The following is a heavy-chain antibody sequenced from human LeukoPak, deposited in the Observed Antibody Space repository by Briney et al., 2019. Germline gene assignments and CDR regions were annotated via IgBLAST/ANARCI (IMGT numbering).Heavy chain of an antibody. CDR2: IYTSGST. CDR1: GGSISSGSYY. CDR3: ASVKAARQGTYYYYYYMDV. V-gene: IGHV4-61*02. J-gene: IGHJ6*03. Sequence: SQTLSLTCTVSGGSISSGSYYWSWIRQPAGKGLEWIGRIYTSGSTNYNPSLKSRVTISVDTSKNQFSLKLSSVTAADTAVYYCASVKAARQGTYYYYYYMDVWGKGTTVTVSS. D-gene: IGHD6-6*01.